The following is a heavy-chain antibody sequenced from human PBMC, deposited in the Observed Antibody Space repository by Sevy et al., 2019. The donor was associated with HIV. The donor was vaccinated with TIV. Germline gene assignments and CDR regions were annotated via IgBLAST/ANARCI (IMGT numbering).Heavy chain of an antibody. CDR3: AKAFASGTTS. D-gene: IGHD1-7*01. CDR2: IRESGTTT. J-gene: IGHJ4*02. V-gene: IGHV3-23*01. CDR1: GFTFSTYA. Sequence: GGSLGLSCAASGFTFSTYAMMWVRQAPWKGPEWVSTIRESGTTTYYADSVKGRFTISRDNSRKTLYVQMDSLRAEDTAVYYCAKAFASGTTSWGQGTLVTVSS.